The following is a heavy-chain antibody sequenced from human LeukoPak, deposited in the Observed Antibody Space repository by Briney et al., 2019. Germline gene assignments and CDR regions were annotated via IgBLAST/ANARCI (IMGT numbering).Heavy chain of an antibody. CDR2: IYYNGST. CDR1: GGSITSGGYY. CDR3: ARIAISSSWYWLDP. J-gene: IGHJ5*02. Sequence: SETLSLTCTVSGGSITSGGYYWSWIRQHPGKGLEWTGYIYYNGSTYYNPSLKSRVTISVDTSKNQFSLKLSSVTAADTAVYYCARIAISSSWYWLDPWGQGTLVTVSS. V-gene: IGHV4-31*03. D-gene: IGHD6-13*01.